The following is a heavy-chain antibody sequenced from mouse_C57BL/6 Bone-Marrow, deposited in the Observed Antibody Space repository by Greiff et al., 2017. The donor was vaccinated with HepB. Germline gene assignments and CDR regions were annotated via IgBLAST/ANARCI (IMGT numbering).Heavy chain of an antibody. CDR1: GYTFTSYW. D-gene: IGHD2-5*01. CDR2: IYPGNSDT. V-gene: IGHV1-5*01. J-gene: IGHJ2*01. CDR3: TSYYSNLYYFDD. Sequence: EVQLQQSGTVLARPGASVKMSCKTSGYTFTSYWMHWVKQRPGQGLEWIGAIYPGNSDTSYNQKFKGKAKLTAVTSASTAYMELSSLTNEDSAVYYCTSYYSNLYYFDDWGQGTTLTVSS.